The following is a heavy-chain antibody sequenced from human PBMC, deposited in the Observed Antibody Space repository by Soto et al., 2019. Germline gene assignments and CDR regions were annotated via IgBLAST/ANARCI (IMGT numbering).Heavy chain of an antibody. CDR1: GGSISSGDYY. J-gene: IGHJ4*02. V-gene: IGHV4-30-4*01. D-gene: IGHD3-16*02. CDR2: IYYSGST. Sequence: PSETLSLTCTVSGGSISSGDYYWSWIRQPPGKGLEWIGYIYYSGSTYYNPSLKSRVTISVDTSKNQFSLKLSSVTAADTAVYYCAREVRGYDYVWGSYRSLHENNFDYWGQGTLVTVSS. CDR3: AREVRGYDYVWGSYRSLHENNFDY.